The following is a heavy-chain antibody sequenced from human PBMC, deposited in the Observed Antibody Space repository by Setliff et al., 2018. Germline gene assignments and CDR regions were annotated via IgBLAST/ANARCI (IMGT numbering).Heavy chain of an antibody. V-gene: IGHV1-69*13. CDR2: IFPIFGTA. D-gene: IGHD3-3*01. J-gene: IGHJ4*02. CDR1: GGTFSSYA. CDR3: ASSRDYNFWSGYYSPLDY. Sequence: SVKVSCKASGGTFSSYAISWVRQAPGQGLEWMGGIFPIFGTANYAQKFQGRVTITADESTSTAYMELSSLRSEDTAVYCCASSRDYNFWSGYYSPLDYWGQGTLVTVSS.